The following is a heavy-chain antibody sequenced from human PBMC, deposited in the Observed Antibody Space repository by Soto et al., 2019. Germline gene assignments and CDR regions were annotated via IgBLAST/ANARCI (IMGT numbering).Heavy chain of an antibody. Sequence: ASVKVSCKASGYTFTSYGISWVRQAPGQGLEWMGWISAYNGNTNYAQKLQGRVTMTTDTSTSTAYMELRSLRSDDTAVYYCARDIHSGSYPDSFDYWGPGTLVTVSS. J-gene: IGHJ4*02. V-gene: IGHV1-18*01. CDR1: GYTFTSYG. D-gene: IGHD1-26*01. CDR2: ISAYNGNT. CDR3: ARDIHSGSYPDSFDY.